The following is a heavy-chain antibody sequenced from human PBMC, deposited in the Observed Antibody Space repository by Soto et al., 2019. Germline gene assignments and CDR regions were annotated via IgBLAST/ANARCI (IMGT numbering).Heavy chain of an antibody. CDR3: ARGGVRSPSGMDV. Sequence: QVQLQQWGAGLLKPSETLSLTCAVYGGSFSGYYWSWIRQPPGKGLEWIGEINHSGSTNYNPSLKRRVTISVDTSKNQFSLKLSSVTAADTAVYYCARGGVRSPSGMDVWGQGTTVTVSS. CDR1: GGSFSGYY. J-gene: IGHJ6*02. V-gene: IGHV4-34*01. D-gene: IGHD3-3*01. CDR2: INHSGST.